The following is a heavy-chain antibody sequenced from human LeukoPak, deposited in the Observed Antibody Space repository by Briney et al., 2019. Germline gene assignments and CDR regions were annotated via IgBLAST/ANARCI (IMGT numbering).Heavy chain of an antibody. CDR3: ARGRPAAGQNYFDY. D-gene: IGHD6-13*01. CDR1: GGSISSGDYY. Sequence: PSETLSLTCAVSGGSISSGDYYWSWIRQHPGKGLEWIGYIYYNGRTYLNPSLESRVTISVDTSKNQFSLKVTSVTAADTAVYYCARGRPAAGQNYFDYWGQGTLVTVSS. J-gene: IGHJ4*02. V-gene: IGHV4-31*11. CDR2: IYYNGRT.